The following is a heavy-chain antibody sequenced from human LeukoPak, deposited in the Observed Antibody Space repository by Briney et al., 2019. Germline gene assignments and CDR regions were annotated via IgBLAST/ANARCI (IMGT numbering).Heavy chain of an antibody. Sequence: PSQTLSLTCTVSGDSISSTTYYWGWIRQPPGKGLEWIASIYSSGNTYYNPSLKSRVTISIDTSKNQFSLRLSSATAADTAIYYCARDFWSGFRRYYFDYWGQGTLVPVSS. CDR3: ARDFWSGFRRYYFDY. V-gene: IGHV4-39*07. CDR2: IYSSGNT. CDR1: GDSISSTTYY. J-gene: IGHJ4*02. D-gene: IGHD3-3*01.